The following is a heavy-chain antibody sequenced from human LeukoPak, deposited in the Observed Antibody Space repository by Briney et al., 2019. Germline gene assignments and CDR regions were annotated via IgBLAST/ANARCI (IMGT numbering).Heavy chain of an antibody. V-gene: IGHV3-53*01. Sequence: GGSLRLSCAASGFTVSSNYMSWVRQAPGKGLEWVSGIYSGGSTHYADSVKGRFTISRDNSKNTLYLQMNSLRAEDTAVYYCARAPGDSYGYYYYYYMDVWGKGTTVTVSS. CDR1: GFTVSSNY. CDR2: IYSGGST. J-gene: IGHJ6*03. D-gene: IGHD5-18*01. CDR3: ARAPGDSYGYYYYYYMDV.